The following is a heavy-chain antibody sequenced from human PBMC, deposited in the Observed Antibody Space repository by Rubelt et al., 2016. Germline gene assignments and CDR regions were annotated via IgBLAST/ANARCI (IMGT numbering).Heavy chain of an antibody. D-gene: IGHD3-3*01. CDR3: AKEPQTPGVGLEY. CDR1: GFTLNGCA. Sequence: GGSLRLSFAASGFTLNGCALAWVRPAPGKGLEWVPTFSESGVRTHYADSVKGRFTISRDVPKSTVFLQMNNLRVEDTAVYHCAKEPQTPGVGLEYWGQGALVSVSS. CDR2: FSESGVRT. J-gene: IGHJ4*02. V-gene: IGHV3-23*01.